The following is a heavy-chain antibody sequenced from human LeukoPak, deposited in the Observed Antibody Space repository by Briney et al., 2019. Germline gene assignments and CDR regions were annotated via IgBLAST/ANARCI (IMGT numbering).Heavy chain of an antibody. J-gene: IGHJ4*02. CDR1: GGTFSSYA. V-gene: IGHV1-69*04. CDR2: IIPILGIA. Sequence: ASVKVSCKASGGTFSSYAISWVRQAPGQGLEWMGRIIPILGIANYAQKFQGRVTITADKSTSTAYMELSSLRSEDTAVYYCARDQAAAWTSDYWGQGTLVTVSS. D-gene: IGHD6-13*01. CDR3: ARDQAAAWTSDY.